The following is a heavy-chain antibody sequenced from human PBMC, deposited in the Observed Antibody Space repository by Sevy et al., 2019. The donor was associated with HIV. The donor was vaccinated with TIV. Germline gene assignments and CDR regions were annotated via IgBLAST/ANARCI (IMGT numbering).Heavy chain of an antibody. CDR2: IRYDGSTK. CDR1: GFTFRSYG. CDR3: AKGLGMVQGALLSDDV. J-gene: IGHJ3*01. Sequence: GGSLRLSCVASGFTFRSYGMHWVRQAPGKGLEWVTFIRYDGSTKYYADSVKGRFTISRDNSKNTVFLQMNSLRSEDTAVYYCAKGLGMVQGALLSDDVWGQGTMVTVSS. D-gene: IGHD3-10*01. V-gene: IGHV3-30*02.